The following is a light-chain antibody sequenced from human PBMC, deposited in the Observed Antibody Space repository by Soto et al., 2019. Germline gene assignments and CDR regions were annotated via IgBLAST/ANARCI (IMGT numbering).Light chain of an antibody. CDR1: QSVSSH. CDR3: QQRSNWPRT. Sequence: EIVLTQSPATLSLSPGEGATLSCRASQSVSSHLAWYQQRPGQAPRLLIYDASNRATGIPARFSGSGSGTDFTLTITSLEPEDSAVYYCQQRSNWPRTFGQGTKLEIK. V-gene: IGKV3-11*01. CDR2: DAS. J-gene: IGKJ2*01.